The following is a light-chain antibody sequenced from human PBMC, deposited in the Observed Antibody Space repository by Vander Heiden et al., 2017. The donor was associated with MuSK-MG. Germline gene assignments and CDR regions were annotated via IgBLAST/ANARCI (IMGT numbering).Light chain of an antibody. CDR3: QQSYSTPRT. V-gene: IGKV1-39*01. Sequence: DIQMTQSPSSLSASVGDRVTITCRASQGISSYLNWYQQKPGKAPKLLIYAASSLQSGVPARFSGSGSGTEFTLTISSLQSEDFATYYCQQSYSTPRTFGQGTKVEIK. CDR2: AAS. J-gene: IGKJ1*01. CDR1: QGISSY.